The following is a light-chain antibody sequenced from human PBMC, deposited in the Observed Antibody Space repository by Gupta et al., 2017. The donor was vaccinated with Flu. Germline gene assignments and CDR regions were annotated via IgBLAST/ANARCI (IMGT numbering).Light chain of an antibody. CDR1: QGLVYSDGDSY. CDR3: MHSTRWPWT. J-gene: IGKJ1*01. CDR2: KAS. V-gene: IGKV2-30*01. Sequence: DGVLTQSPLSLPVTLGQPASISCRSSQGLVYSDGDSYVSWFHQRPGQSPRRLIYKASNRDPGVPDRISGSGSGTDFTLKISRVEAEDVGVYYCMHSTRWPWTFGQGTKVEIK.